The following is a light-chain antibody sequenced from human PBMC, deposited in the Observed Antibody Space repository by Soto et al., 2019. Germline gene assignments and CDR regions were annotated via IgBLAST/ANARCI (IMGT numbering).Light chain of an antibody. CDR3: QQSSSTPYT. CDR1: QNIRNY. CDR2: AAY. Sequence: DIQMTQSPSSLSASVGDRVTITCRASQNIRNYLNWYQQTPGKAPKLLISAAYTLQTGVPSRFSGSGSRADFTLTISSLQPEDFATYFCQQSSSTPYTFGQGTKLEIK. V-gene: IGKV1-39*01. J-gene: IGKJ2*01.